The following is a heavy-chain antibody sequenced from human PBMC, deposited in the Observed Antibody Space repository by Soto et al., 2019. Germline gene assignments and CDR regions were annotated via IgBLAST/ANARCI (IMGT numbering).Heavy chain of an antibody. CDR3: AKDGDFYHFVTGYYLTGHYFDY. J-gene: IGHJ4*02. V-gene: IGHV3-23*01. D-gene: IGHD3-9*01. Sequence: PGGSLRLSCAASGFIFNNYAMSWVRQAPGKGLEWVSFISAGGGSPNYADSVKGRFTISRDNSKNMVYLQMNSLRAEDTAVYYCAKDGDFYHFVTGYYLTGHYFDYWGQGTPVTVSS. CDR2: ISAGGGSP. CDR1: GFIFNNYA.